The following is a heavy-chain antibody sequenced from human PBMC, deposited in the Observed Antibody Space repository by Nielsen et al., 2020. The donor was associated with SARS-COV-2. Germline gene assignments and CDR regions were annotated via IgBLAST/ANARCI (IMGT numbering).Heavy chain of an antibody. CDR1: GFTFSSYG. CDR2: ISYDGSNK. V-gene: IGHV3-30*03. D-gene: IGHD1-26*01. CDR3: ARGGGGATWSYYFDY. J-gene: IGHJ4*02. Sequence: GGSLRLSCAASGFTFSSYGMYWVRQAPGKGLEWVAVISYDGSNKYYADSVKGRFTISRDNSKNTLYLQMNSLRAEDTAVYYCARGGGGATWSYYFDYWGQGTLVTVSS.